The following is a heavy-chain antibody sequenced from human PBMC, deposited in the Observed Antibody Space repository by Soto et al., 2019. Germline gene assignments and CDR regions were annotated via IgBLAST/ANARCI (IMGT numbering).Heavy chain of an antibody. CDR3: AKDRGWLQHSHYYGMDV. CDR2: ISYDGGNK. V-gene: IGHV3-30*18. CDR1: GFTFSSYA. Sequence: GGSLRLSCAVSGFTFSSYAMHWVRQAPGKGLGWVAVISYDGGNKYYADSVKGRFTISRDNSKNTLYLQMNSLRAEDTAVYYFAKDRGWLQHSHYYGMDVWGQGTTVTVSS. D-gene: IGHD5-12*01. J-gene: IGHJ6*02.